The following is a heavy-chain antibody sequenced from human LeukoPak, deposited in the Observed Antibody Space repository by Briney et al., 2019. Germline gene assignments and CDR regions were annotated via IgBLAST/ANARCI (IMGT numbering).Heavy chain of an antibody. CDR1: GFTFSTYN. V-gene: IGHV3-21*01. Sequence: GGSLRLSCAASGFTFSTYNMNWVRQAPGKGLEWVSSISSSSNYIYYADSVKGRFTISRDNAKNSLYLQMNSLRAEDTAVYYCGSPGTRYCSGDSCSDYWGQGTLVTVSS. D-gene: IGHD2-15*01. J-gene: IGHJ4*02. CDR3: GSPGTRYCSGDSCSDY. CDR2: ISSSSNYI.